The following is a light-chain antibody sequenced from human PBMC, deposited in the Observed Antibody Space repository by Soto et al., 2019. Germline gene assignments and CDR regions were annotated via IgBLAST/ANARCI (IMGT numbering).Light chain of an antibody. V-gene: IGLV2-14*01. CDR3: CSYAGSYTYV. J-gene: IGLJ1*01. CDR1: GSDVGGYDY. Sequence: QSVLTQPASVSGSPGQSITISCTGTGSDVGGYDYVSWYQQFPGKAPKLMIYEVSNRPSGVSNRFSGSKSGNTASLTIAGLRAEDEANYYCCSYAGSYTYVFGTGTKVTVL. CDR2: EVS.